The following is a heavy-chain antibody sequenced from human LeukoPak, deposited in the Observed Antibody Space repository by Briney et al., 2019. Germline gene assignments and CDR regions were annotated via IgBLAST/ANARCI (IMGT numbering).Heavy chain of an antibody. J-gene: IGHJ4*02. V-gene: IGHV3-7*01. CDR1: GFTFSTYW. Sequence: GGSLRLSCAASGFTFSTYWMGWVRQAPGKGLEWVANLKEDGSEKYYGDSVKGRFSISRDNAKNSLYLQMNSLRAEDTAVYYCARDSSGYQWGQGTLVTVSS. CDR3: ARDSSGYQ. CDR2: LKEDGSEK. D-gene: IGHD3-22*01.